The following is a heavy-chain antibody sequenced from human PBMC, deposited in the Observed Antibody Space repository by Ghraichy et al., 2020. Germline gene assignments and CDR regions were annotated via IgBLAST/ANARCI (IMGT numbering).Heavy chain of an antibody. J-gene: IGHJ4*02. CDR1: GGSLNGFY. D-gene: IGHD5-12*01. CDR3: ARVPRGSSSPGFDY. Sequence: GSLRLSCAVYGGSLNGFYWSWIRQPPGKGLEWIGEINYTGTTMYSPSLKRRVTISINTSKTQFSLTLSSVTAADGGVYYCARVPRGSSSPGFDYWGQGTLVTVSS. V-gene: IGHV4-34*01. CDR2: INYTGTT.